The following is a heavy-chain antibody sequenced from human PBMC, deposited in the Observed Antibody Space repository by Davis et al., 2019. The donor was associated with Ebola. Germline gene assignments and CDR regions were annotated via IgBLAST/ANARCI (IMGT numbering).Heavy chain of an antibody. CDR1: GFTFSSYV. CDR3: ARDRALYSSETFDY. J-gene: IGHJ4*02. V-gene: IGHV3-30-3*01. D-gene: IGHD6-25*01. CDR2: ISYGGNLD. Sequence: GESLKISCAASGFTFSSYVMHWVRQAPGKGLEWVADISYGGNLDYYADSVNGRFTISRDDSKNTLYLQMNSLRAEDTAVYYCARDRALYSSETFDYWGQGTLVTVSS.